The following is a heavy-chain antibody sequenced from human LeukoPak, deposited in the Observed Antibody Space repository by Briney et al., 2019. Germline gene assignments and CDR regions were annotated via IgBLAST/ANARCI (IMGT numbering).Heavy chain of an antibody. Sequence: GGSLRLSCAASGFTFSSYAMHWVRQAPGKGLEWVAVISYDGSNKYYADSVKGRFTISRDNSKNTLYLQMNSLRAEDTAMYYCARDYGRSRDYGMDVWGQGTTVTVSS. D-gene: IGHD3-10*01. CDR2: ISYDGSNK. J-gene: IGHJ6*02. V-gene: IGHV3-30*04. CDR3: ARDYGRSRDYGMDV. CDR1: GFTFSSYA.